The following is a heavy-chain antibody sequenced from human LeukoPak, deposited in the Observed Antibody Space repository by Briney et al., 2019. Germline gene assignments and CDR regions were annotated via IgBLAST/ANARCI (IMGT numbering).Heavy chain of an antibody. D-gene: IGHD3-10*01. J-gene: IGHJ6*03. CDR2: MNPNSGNT. Sequence: ASVKVSCKASGYTFTSYDINWVRQAPAPGLEWMGGMNPNSGNTGYAQKYEGRVTITRNTSISTAYMELSSLRSEDTAVYYCARGGDFEHYYYYMDVWGKGTTVTVSS. CDR3: ARGGDFEHYYYYMDV. CDR1: GYTFTSYD. V-gene: IGHV1-8*03.